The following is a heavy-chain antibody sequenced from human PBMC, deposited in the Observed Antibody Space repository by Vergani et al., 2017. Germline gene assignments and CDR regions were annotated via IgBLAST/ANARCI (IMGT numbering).Heavy chain of an antibody. D-gene: IGHD3-10*01. J-gene: IGHJ6*03. V-gene: IGHV3-30*18. CDR1: GFSFSSHA. Sequence: QVQLAESGGGRVQPGRSLRLSCAASGFSFSSHAIQWVRQAPGKGLEWVAVISNDGSKKYYADSVKGRFTISRDNSKNTLDLQMNSLRTQDTAVYYCAKAGSVTSGSLQYNFYMDVRGKGTTVTVS. CDR2: ISNDGSKK. CDR3: AKAGSVTSGSLQYNFYMDV.